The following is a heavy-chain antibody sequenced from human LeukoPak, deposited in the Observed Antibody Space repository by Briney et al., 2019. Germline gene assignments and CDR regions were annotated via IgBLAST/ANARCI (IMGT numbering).Heavy chain of an antibody. CDR3: ARDTYYYGSGSYLYDY. CDR2: IYYSGST. V-gene: IGHV4-31*03. J-gene: IGHJ4*02. D-gene: IGHD3-10*01. Sequence: SETLSLTCTVSGGSISSGGYYWSWICQHPGKGLEWIGYIYYSGSTYYNLSLKSRVTISVDTSKNQFSLKLSSVTAADTAVYYCARDTYYYGSGSYLYDYWGQGTLVTVSS. CDR1: GGSISSGGYY.